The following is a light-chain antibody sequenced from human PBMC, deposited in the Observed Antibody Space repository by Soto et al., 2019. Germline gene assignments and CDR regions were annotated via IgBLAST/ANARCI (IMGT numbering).Light chain of an antibody. Sequence: EIVMTQSPVALSVSPGERATISCRASQDIRSDLAWYQQKPGQAPRLLISDVSTRATGIPARFNGSGSGTEFTLAISSLQSEDFAVYYCHQYNTWPLTFGGGTKVEIK. CDR3: HQYNTWPLT. CDR1: QDIRSD. V-gene: IGKV3-15*01. J-gene: IGKJ4*01. CDR2: DVS.